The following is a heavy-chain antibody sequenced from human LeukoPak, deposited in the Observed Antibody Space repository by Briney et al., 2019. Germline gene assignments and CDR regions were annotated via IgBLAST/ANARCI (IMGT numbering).Heavy chain of an antibody. CDR3: YGANAEH. CDR1: GFTFSSYW. CDR2: TNTDGSST. Sequence: GGSLRLSCAASGFTFSSYWMHWVRQAPGKGLVWVSGTNTDGSSTMYADSVRGRFTIARDNAKNTLYLQMNSLRAEDTAVYYCYGANAEHWGQGTLVTVSS. J-gene: IGHJ1*01. D-gene: IGHD4-23*01. V-gene: IGHV3-74*03.